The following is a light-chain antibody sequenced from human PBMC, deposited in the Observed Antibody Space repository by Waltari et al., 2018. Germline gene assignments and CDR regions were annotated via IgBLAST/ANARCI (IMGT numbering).Light chain of an antibody. CDR1: SLRKFS. Sequence: SSELNQDPAVSVALGQPVQIPCQGDSLRKFSASWYQQRPGQAPILVLYGPDYRPSGIPGRFSGSTSGGTASLTITGAQAEDEAVYYCHSRDSTSTRVFGGGTRLTV. J-gene: IGLJ3*02. V-gene: IGLV3-19*01. CDR2: GPD. CDR3: HSRDSTSTRV.